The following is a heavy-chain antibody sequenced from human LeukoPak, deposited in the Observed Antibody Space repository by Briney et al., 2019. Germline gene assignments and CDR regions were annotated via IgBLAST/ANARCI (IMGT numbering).Heavy chain of an antibody. V-gene: IGHV3-21*01. Sequence: PGGSLRLSCGASGFTFSSYSVNWVRQAPGKGLEWGSSISGRSTYIYYADSVKGRFTISRDNANNSLYLQMNSLRAEDTAVYYCAREITNPDWLDPWGQGTLVTVSS. D-gene: IGHD5-24*01. CDR3: AREITNPDWLDP. CDR1: GFTFSSYS. CDR2: ISGRSTYI. J-gene: IGHJ5*02.